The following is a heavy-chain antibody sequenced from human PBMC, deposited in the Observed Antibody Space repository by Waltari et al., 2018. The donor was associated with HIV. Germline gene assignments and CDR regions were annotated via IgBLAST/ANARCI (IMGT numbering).Heavy chain of an antibody. V-gene: IGHV2-26*01. CDR1: GFSLSNGRMG. Sequence: QVTLKESGPVLVKPTDTLTLTCIVSGFSLSNGRMGVSWIRQPPGKALEWLAHIFSNDEKSYSTSLKSRLTISKDTSKSQVVLTMTNMDPVDTATYYCARIELSYDILTGDYYYYYGMDVWGQGTTVTVSS. J-gene: IGHJ6*02. CDR2: IFSNDEK. CDR3: ARIELSYDILTGDYYYYYGMDV. D-gene: IGHD3-9*01.